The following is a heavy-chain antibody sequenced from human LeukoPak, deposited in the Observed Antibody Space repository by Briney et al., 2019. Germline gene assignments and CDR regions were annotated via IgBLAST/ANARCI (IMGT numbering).Heavy chain of an antibody. CDR2: IYYSGST. D-gene: IGHD2-2*02. CDR3: ARVARYCSSTSCYSNYYYGMDV. Sequence: SQTLSLTCTVSGGSISSGGYYWSWIRQHPGKGLEWIGYIYYSGSTYYSPSLKSRVTISVDTSKNQFSLKLSSVTAADTAVYYCARVARYCSSTSCYSNYYYGMDVWGQGTTVTVSS. J-gene: IGHJ6*02. V-gene: IGHV4-31*03. CDR1: GGSISSGGYY.